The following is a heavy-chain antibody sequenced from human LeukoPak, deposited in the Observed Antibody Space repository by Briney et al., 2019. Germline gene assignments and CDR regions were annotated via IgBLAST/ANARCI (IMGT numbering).Heavy chain of an antibody. J-gene: IGHJ6*02. V-gene: IGHV4-34*01. CDR3: ARDLNSGYGDTDYGMDV. Sequence: SETLSLTCAVYGGSFSGYYWSWIRQPPGKGLEWIGEINHSGSTNYNPSLKSRVTISVDTSKNQFSLKLSSVTAADTAVYYCARDLNSGYGDTDYGMDVWGQGTTVTVSS. D-gene: IGHD4-17*01. CDR1: GGSFSGYY. CDR2: INHSGST.